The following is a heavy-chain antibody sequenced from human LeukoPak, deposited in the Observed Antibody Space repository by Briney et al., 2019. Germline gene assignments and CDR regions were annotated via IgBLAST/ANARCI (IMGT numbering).Heavy chain of an antibody. Sequence: QPGRSLRLSCAASGFIFSNYGMHWVRQAPGKGLEWVAVIWADGKHMEYAGSVEGRFTISRDNSKNTLYLQMNSLRAEDTAVYYCARGEPFDFWGQGTLVTVSS. CDR3: ARGEPFDF. CDR2: IWADGKHM. CDR1: GFIFSNYG. J-gene: IGHJ4*02. V-gene: IGHV3-33*01. D-gene: IGHD1-14*01.